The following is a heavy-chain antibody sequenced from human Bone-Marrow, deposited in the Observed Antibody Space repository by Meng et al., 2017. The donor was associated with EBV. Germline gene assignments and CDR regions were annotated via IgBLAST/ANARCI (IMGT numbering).Heavy chain of an antibody. D-gene: IGHD5-24*01. CDR2: INHSGST. J-gene: IGHJ4*02. CDR1: GGSFSGYY. Sequence: GGAGLLKPSETLSRPCAVYGGSFSGYYWSWIRQPPGKGLEWIGEINHSGSTNYNPSLKSRVTISVDTSKNQFSLKLSSVTAADTAVYYCARVRSVATITLFDYWGQGTLVTVSS. CDR3: ARVRSVATITLFDY. V-gene: IGHV4-34*01.